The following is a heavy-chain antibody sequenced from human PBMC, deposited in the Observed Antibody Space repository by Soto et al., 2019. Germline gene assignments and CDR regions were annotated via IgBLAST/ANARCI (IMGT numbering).Heavy chain of an antibody. J-gene: IGHJ4*02. D-gene: IGHD3-22*01. V-gene: IGHV3-33*01. CDR2: IWYDGSNK. CDR3: ARDAINYYDSSGYCDY. CDR1: GFTFSSYG. Sequence: GGSLRLSCAASGFTFSSYGMHWVRQAPGKGLEWVAVIWYDGSNKYYADSVKGRFTISRDNSKNTLYLQMNSLRAEDTAVYYCARDAINYYDSSGYCDYWGQGTLVTVSS.